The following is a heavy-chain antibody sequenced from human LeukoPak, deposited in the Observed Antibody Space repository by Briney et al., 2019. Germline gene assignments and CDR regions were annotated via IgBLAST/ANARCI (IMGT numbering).Heavy chain of an antibody. D-gene: IGHD3-9*01. J-gene: IGHJ4*02. Sequence: SVKVSCKASGGTFSSYAISWVRQAPGQGLEWMGGIIPIFGTANYAQKFQGRVTITADESTSTAYMELSSLRSEDTAVYYCARVIPVDMGSPYFDYWGQGTLVTVSS. V-gene: IGHV1-69*13. CDR2: IIPIFGTA. CDR1: GGTFSSYA. CDR3: ARVIPVDMGSPYFDY.